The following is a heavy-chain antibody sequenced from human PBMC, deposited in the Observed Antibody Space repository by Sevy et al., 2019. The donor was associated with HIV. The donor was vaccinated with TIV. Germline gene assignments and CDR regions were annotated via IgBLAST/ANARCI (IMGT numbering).Heavy chain of an antibody. V-gene: IGHV3-48*01. J-gene: IGHJ4*02. CDR3: ARGFGVSSSCSLSA. D-gene: IGHD2-2*01. CDR1: GFTFSSYS. CDR2: ISSSSSSI. Sequence: GGSLRLSCAASGFTFSSYSMNWVRQAPRKGLEWVSSISSSSSSIYYADSVKGRFTISRDNAKNSLYLQMDSLTAEDTAVYYGARGFGVSSSCSLSAWGQGTLVTVSS.